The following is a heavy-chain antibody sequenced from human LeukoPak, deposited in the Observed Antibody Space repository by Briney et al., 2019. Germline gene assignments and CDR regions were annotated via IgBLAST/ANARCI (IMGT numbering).Heavy chain of an antibody. J-gene: IGHJ4*02. CDR2: ISSSSSYI. V-gene: IGHV3-21*01. D-gene: IGHD5-24*01. CDR3: ARAPPRDGYNYGYFDY. Sequence: PGESLKISCASSGFTFSSYSMNWVRQAPGKGLEWVSSISSSSSYIYYADPVKGRFTISRDNAKNSLYLQMNSLRAEDTAVYYCARAPPRDGYNYGYFDYWGQGTLVTVSS. CDR1: GFTFSSYS.